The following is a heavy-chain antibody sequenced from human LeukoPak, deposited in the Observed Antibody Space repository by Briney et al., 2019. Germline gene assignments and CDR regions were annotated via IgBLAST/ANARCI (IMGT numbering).Heavy chain of an antibody. CDR3: AKDPNYYDSSGGY. CDR2: IRYDGSNK. D-gene: IGHD3-22*01. Sequence: PGGSLRLSCAASGFTFSNYEMHWVRQAPGKGLEWLAFIRYDGSNKYYGDSVKGRFTISRDNSKNTLYLQMNSLRPEDTAVYYCAKDPNYYDSSGGYWGQGTLVTVSS. V-gene: IGHV3-30*02. CDR1: GFTFSNYE. J-gene: IGHJ4*02.